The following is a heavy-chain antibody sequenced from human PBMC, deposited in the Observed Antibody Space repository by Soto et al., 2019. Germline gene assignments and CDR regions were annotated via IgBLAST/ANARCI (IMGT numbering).Heavy chain of an antibody. D-gene: IGHD3-16*01. CDR2: INQDGSEK. Sequence: EIELVESGGGLVQPGGSLRLSCAASGFTFNVYWMSWVRQAPGKGPEWVANINQDGSEKNYVDSIKGRFIISRDNAENSLHLQMSSLRAEDTAFYYCVKGGGRFVEDYWVQGALVTVSS. J-gene: IGHJ4*02. V-gene: IGHV3-7*05. CDR3: VKGGGRFVEDY. CDR1: GFTFNVYW.